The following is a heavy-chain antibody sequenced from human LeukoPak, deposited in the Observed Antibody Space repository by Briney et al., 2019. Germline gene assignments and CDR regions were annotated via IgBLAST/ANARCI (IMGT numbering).Heavy chain of an antibody. J-gene: IGHJ4*02. CDR2: IYTSGST. V-gene: IGHV4-4*07. D-gene: IGHD2-2*01. CDR1: GGSISSYY. CDR3: ARIRGTYCSSTSCYPAYYFDY. Sequence: SSETLSLTCTVSGGSISSYYWSWIRQPAGKGLEWIGRIYTSGSTNYNPSLKSRVTMSVDTSKNQFSLKLSSVTAADTAVYYCARIRGTYCSSTSCYPAYYFDYWGQGTLVTVSS.